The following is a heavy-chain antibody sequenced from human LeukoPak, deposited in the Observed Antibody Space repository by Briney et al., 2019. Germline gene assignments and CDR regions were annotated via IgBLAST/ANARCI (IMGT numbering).Heavy chain of an antibody. J-gene: IGHJ6*03. CDR2: ISAYNGNT. Sequence: GASVKVSCKASGYTFTSYGISWVRQAPGQGLEWMGWISAYNGNTNYAQKLQGRVTMTTDTSTSTAYMELRSLRSDDTAVYYCARVYRLRDYYYYYMDVWGKGTTVTVSS. D-gene: IGHD2-15*01. V-gene: IGHV1-18*01. CDR1: GYTFTSYG. CDR3: ARVYRLRDYYYYYMDV.